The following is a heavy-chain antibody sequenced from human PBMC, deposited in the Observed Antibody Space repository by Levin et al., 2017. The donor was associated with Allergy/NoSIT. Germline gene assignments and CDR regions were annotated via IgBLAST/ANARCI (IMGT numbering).Heavy chain of an antibody. D-gene: IGHD5/OR15-5a*01. V-gene: IGHV4-61*01. CDR3: ARNRIIVSAGNDYYYGMDV. J-gene: IGHJ6*02. Sequence: SPTLSLPCSVSGGFVSSGTYYWSWIRRPPGKGLEWIGYINYRGVTKYNPSLKSRVTISVDMSKNEFSLKVTSVTAADTAVYYCARNRIIVSAGNDYYYGMDVWGQGTTVTVSS. CDR1: GGFVSSGTYY. CDR2: INYRGVT.